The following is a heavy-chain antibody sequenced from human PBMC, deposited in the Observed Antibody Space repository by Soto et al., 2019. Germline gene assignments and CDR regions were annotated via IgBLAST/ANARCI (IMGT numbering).Heavy chain of an antibody. CDR3: ARDLGSGYDPGDY. J-gene: IGHJ4*02. V-gene: IGHV1-69*12. CDR1: GGTFNSYV. Sequence: QVQLVQSGAEVKKPGSSVKVSCKASGGTFNSYVFNWVRQAPGQGLEWMGGIISSCGTPNYGQKFQGRVTITADESTSTGFMELSSLPSEDTALYYCARDLGSGYDPGDYWGQGTLVTVSS. CDR2: IISSCGTP. D-gene: IGHD5-12*01.